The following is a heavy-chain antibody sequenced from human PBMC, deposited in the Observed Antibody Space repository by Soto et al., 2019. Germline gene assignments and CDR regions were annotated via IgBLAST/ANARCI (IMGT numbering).Heavy chain of an antibody. V-gene: IGHV5-10-1*01. CDR3: ARHCSSTSCYRWGEFDY. CDR1: GYSFTSYW. J-gene: IGHJ4*02. D-gene: IGHD2-2*02. CDR2: IDPSDSYT. Sequence: PGESLKISCKGSGYSFTSYWISWVRQMPGKGLEWMGRIDPSDSYTNYSPSFQGHVTISADKSISTAYLQWSRLKASDTAMYYCARHCSSTSCYRWGEFDYWGQGTLVTVS.